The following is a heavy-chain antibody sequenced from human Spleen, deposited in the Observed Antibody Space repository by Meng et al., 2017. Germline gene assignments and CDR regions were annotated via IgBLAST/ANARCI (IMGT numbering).Heavy chain of an antibody. Sequence: GESLKISCAGFGHTFSSHWMSWVRQAPGKGLEWVANIKQDGTEKDYVDSVKGRFTISRDNAKNSLYLQMNSLKTEDAVVYYCSGHIDYWGQGTLVTVSS. D-gene: IGHD5-12*01. V-gene: IGHV3-7*03. CDR2: IKQDGTEK. CDR3: SGHIDY. J-gene: IGHJ4*02. CDR1: GHTFSSHW.